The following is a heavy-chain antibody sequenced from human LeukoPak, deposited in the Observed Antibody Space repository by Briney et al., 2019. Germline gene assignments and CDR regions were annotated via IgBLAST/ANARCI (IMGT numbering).Heavy chain of an antibody. V-gene: IGHV3-48*04. CDR1: GFTFSSYS. CDR2: ISSSGSTI. J-gene: IGHJ4*02. D-gene: IGHD2-15*01. CDR3: ARDLSLYCSGGSCYSLNY. Sequence: PPGGSLRLSCAASGFTFSSYSMNWVRQAPGKGLEWVSYISSSGSTIYYADSVKGRFTISRDNAKNSLYLQMNSLRAEDTAVYYCARDLSLYCSGGSCYSLNYWGQGTLVTVSS.